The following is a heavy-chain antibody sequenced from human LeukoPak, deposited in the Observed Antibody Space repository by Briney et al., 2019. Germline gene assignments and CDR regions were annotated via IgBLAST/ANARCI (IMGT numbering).Heavy chain of an antibody. V-gene: IGHV3-23*01. CDR2: ISGGGGST. Sequence: PGGSLRLSCAASGFTFGNYALSWVRQAPGKGLEWVSAISGGGGSTYYTNSVKGRFTISRDNAKNSLFLQMNSLRAEDTAVYYCARRRDFDYWGQGTLVAVSS. CDR1: GFTFGNYA. J-gene: IGHJ4*02. CDR3: ARRRDFDY. D-gene: IGHD6-6*01.